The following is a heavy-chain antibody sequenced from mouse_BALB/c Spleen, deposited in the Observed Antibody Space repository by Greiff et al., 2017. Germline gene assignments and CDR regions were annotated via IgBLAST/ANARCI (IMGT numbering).Heavy chain of an antibody. J-gene: IGHJ2*01. CDR3: AGYYGNYDYFDY. Sequence: QVQLQQPGAELVMPGASVKMSCKASGYTFTDYWMHWVKQRPGQGLEWIGAIDTSDSYTSYNQKFKGKATLTVDESSSTAYMQLSSLTSEDSAVYYCAGYYGNYDYFDYWGQGTTLTVSS. D-gene: IGHD2-1*01. V-gene: IGHV1-69*01. CDR2: IDTSDSYT. CDR1: GYTFTDYW.